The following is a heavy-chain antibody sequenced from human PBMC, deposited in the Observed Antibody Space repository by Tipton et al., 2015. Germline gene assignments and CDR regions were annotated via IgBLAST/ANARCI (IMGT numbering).Heavy chain of an antibody. CDR3: ARTSYDSSGYFGGEDY. Sequence: TLSLTCNVSGGSISTSRHYWGWIRQLPGKGLEFIGSIYYSGGTYYNPSLKSRVTISVDTSKNQFSLKLSSVTAADTAVYYCARTSYDSSGYFGGEDYWGQGTLVTVSS. J-gene: IGHJ4*02. V-gene: IGHV4-39*07. CDR1: GGSISTSRHY. CDR2: IYYSGGT. D-gene: IGHD3-22*01.